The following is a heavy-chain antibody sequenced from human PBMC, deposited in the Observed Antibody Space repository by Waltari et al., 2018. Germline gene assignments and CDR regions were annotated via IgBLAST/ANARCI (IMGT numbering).Heavy chain of an antibody. CDR1: GFTYSNHW. CDR3: ARLAPKTYRSPVPGRDYYYGLDV. J-gene: IGHJ6*02. CDR2: INGDGSTS. Sequence: EEQLVESGGGLVQPGDSLRLSCAASGFTYSNHWMHWVRQAPGKGLVVGSRINGDGSTSNYADSVKGRFTISRDNTKKTLYLQMKRLRVEDTAVYYCARLAPKTYRSPVPGRDYYYGLDVWGQGTTVTVSS. V-gene: IGHV3-74*01. D-gene: IGHD6-13*01.